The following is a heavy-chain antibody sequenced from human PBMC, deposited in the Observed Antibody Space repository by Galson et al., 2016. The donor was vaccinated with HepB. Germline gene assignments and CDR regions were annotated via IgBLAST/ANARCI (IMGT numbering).Heavy chain of an antibody. CDR3: AKGSSSSGLYSWFDA. Sequence: SLRLSCAASGFTVGNNYMSWVRQAPGKGLEWVSAIRNVGGSTYYADSVKGRFTVSRDNSKNTLYLQMNSLRAEDTAVYFCAKGSSSSGLYSWFDAWGQGTLSPSPQ. J-gene: IGHJ5*02. V-gene: IGHV3-23*01. CDR2: IRNVGGST. D-gene: IGHD2-2*01. CDR1: GFTVGNNY.